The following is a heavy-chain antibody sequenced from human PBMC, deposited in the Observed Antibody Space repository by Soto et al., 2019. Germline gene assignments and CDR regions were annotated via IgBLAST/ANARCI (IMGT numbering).Heavy chain of an antibody. CDR2: IRNKPNGHTT. D-gene: IGHD2-21*02. CDR3: STTVITAPLFEY. Sequence: PGGSLRLSCEGSGFTFSGHYMDWVRQAPGKGPEWLGRIRNKPNGHTTAYAASVKGRFTISRDDSKNLVYLQMNSLKSEDTALYYCSTTVITAPLFEYWGQGTLVAVSS. CDR1: GFTFSGHY. V-gene: IGHV3-72*01. J-gene: IGHJ4*02.